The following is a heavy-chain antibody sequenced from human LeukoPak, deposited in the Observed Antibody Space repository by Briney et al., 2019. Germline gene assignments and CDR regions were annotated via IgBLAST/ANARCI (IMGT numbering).Heavy chain of an antibody. V-gene: IGHV3-33*01. J-gene: IGHJ4*02. D-gene: IGHD1-14*01. CDR2: IAYDGSRA. CDR3: TRYNNDHFDY. Sequence: GGSLRLSCAGSGFTFGGYGMYWFRQTPGKGLEWVAVIAYDGSRAFYADSVKGRFTISRDNSKNTMSVQMDDLRAEDTAVYYCTRYNNDHFDYWGQGTLVTVSS. CDR1: GFTFGGYG.